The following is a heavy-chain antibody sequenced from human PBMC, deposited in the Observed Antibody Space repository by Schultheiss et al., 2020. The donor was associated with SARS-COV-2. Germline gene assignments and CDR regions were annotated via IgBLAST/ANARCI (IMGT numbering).Heavy chain of an antibody. CDR2: IYYTGST. D-gene: IGHD1-7*01. V-gene: IGHV4-59*08. J-gene: IGHJ6*03. CDR3: AAAGTRIGYYYMDV. Sequence: SQTLSLTCTVSGGSVSRYYWSWIRQPPGKGLEWIGNIYYTGSTNYNPSLKSRVTISVDTSKNQFSLKLNSVAAADTAVYYCAAAGTRIGYYYMDVWGKGTTVTVSS. CDR1: GGSVSRYY.